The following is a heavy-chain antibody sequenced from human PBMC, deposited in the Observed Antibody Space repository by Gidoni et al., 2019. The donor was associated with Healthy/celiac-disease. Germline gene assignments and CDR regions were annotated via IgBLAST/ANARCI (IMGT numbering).Heavy chain of an antibody. J-gene: IGHJ6*02. Sequence: QVQLQESGPGLVKPSQTLSLTCTVPGGSISSGSYYWSWIRQPAGKGLEWIGRIYTSGSTNYNPSLKSRVTISVDTSKNQFSLKLSSVTAADTAVYYCAREGGGYYYYYGMDVWGQGTTVTVSS. V-gene: IGHV4-61*02. CDR3: AREGGGYYYYYGMDV. CDR2: IYTSGST. CDR1: GGSISSGSYY. D-gene: IGHD2-15*01.